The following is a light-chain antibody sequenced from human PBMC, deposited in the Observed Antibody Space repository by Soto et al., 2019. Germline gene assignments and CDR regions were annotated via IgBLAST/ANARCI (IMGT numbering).Light chain of an antibody. J-gene: IGKJ4*01. Sequence: EIVLTQSPATLSLSPGERAALSCRASQGVGRFLAWYQQKPGQAPRLLIYDASNRATGIPARFSGSGSETDFTLAIDNLEPEDFAVYYCQQRGGGTLTFGAGTKVDIK. CDR3: QQRGGGTLT. V-gene: IGKV3-11*01. CDR2: DAS. CDR1: QGVGRF.